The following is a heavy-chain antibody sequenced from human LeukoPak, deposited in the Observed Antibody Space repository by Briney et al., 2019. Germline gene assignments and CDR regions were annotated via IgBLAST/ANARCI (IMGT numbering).Heavy chain of an antibody. CDR1: GHTFTTYY. D-gene: IGHD6-19*01. CDR3: ARDSSSGFDY. CDR2: ISAYNGNT. J-gene: IGHJ4*02. V-gene: IGHV1-18*04. Sequence: ASVKVSCKASGHTFTTYYVHLVRQAPGQGLEWMGWISAYNGNTNYAQKLQGRVTMTTDTSTSTAYMELRSLRSDDTAVYYCARDSSSGFDYWGQGTLVTVSS.